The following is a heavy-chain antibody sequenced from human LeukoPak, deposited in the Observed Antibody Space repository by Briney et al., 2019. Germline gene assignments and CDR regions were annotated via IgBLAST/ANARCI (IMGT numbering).Heavy chain of an antibody. Sequence: GGSLRLSCAASGFTFDDYAMHWVRQASGKGLEWVSGISWNSGSIGYADSVKGRFTISRDNSNNTLYLQMNSLRAEDTALYFCAKDRIIVIPGPYSWLDSWGQGALVTVSS. V-gene: IGHV3-9*01. D-gene: IGHD1-26*01. CDR1: GFTFDDYA. CDR2: ISWNSGSI. J-gene: IGHJ5*01. CDR3: AKDRIIVIPGPYSWLDS.